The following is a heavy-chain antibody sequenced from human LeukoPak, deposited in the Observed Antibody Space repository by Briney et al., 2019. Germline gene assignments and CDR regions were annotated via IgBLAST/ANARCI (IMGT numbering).Heavy chain of an antibody. CDR3: AKHLTATNTYIFFGLDV. D-gene: IGHD1-26*01. CDR2: INWNGGGT. V-gene: IGHV3-9*01. J-gene: IGHJ6*02. Sequence: GGSLRLSCAATGFSFKDYGMQWVRQPPGKGLGWVSAINWNGGGTDYADSVKGRFTISRDNAKNSLYLQLSSLRPEDTALYYCAKHLTATNTYIFFGLDVWGQGTSVTVSS. CDR1: GFSFKDYG.